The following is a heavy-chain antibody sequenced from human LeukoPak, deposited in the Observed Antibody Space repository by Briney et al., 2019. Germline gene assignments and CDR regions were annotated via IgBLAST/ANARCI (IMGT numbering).Heavy chain of an antibody. CDR3: ARHSGYSSGWYGH. D-gene: IGHD6-19*01. J-gene: IGHJ5*02. Sequence: PSETLSLTCTVSGGSLSSYYWSWIRQPPGKGLEWIGYIYYSGSTNYNPSLKSRVTISGDTSKNQFSLQLSSVTAADTAVYYCARHSGYSSGWYGHWGQGTLVTVSS. V-gene: IGHV4-59*08. CDR2: IYYSGST. CDR1: GGSLSSYY.